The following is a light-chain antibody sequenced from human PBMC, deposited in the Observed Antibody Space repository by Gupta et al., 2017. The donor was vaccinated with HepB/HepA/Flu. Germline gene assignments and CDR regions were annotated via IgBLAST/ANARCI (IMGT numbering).Light chain of an antibody. CDR3: QQSYSTPL. V-gene: IGKV1-39*01. CDR1: QSISSY. CDR2: AAS. Sequence: DIQMTQSPSSLSASVGDRVTLTCRASQSISSYLNWYQQKPGKAPKLLIYAASSLQSGVPSRFSGSGSGKDFTLTISRLQPEDFANYYCQQSYSTPLFGPGTKVDIK. J-gene: IGKJ3*01.